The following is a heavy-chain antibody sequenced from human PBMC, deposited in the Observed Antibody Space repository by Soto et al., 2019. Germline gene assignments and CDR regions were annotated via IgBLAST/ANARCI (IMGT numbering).Heavy chain of an antibody. CDR1: GFTADDYA. CDR2: ISSNSDTI. D-gene: IGHD4-17*01. Sequence: EVQLVESGGGLVQPGRSLRLSCVASGFTADDYAMHWVRQAPGKGLEWVSGISSNSDTIDYADSVKGRFTISRDNAKNPLFLQMTSLRPEEPPLYYCEKDMKWGGMTTIHYFDSWGQGTLVTVSS. V-gene: IGHV3-9*02. J-gene: IGHJ4*02. CDR3: EKDMKWGGMTTIHYFDS.